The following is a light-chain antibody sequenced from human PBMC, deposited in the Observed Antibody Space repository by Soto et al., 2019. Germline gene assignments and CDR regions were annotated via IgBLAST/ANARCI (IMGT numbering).Light chain of an antibody. CDR3: QQRSNWPPLT. Sequence: EIVLTQSPATLSLSPGERATLSCRASHSVGSYLAWYQQKPGQAPRLLIYDASNRATGISARFSGSGSGTGFTLTISSLEPEDFGVYYCQQRSNWPPLTFGQGTRLEIK. CDR2: DAS. CDR1: HSVGSY. J-gene: IGKJ5*01. V-gene: IGKV3-11*01.